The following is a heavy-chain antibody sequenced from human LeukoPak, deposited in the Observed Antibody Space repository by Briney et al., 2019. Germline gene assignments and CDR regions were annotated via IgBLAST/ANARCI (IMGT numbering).Heavy chain of an antibody. Sequence: GGSLRLSCAASGFTFSSYGMHWVRQAPGKGLEWVSVISYDGSNKYYADSVKGRFTISRDNSKNTLYLRMNSLRAEDTAVYYCAKGDGTIFGVVMAWYAMDVWGQGTTVTVSS. D-gene: IGHD3-3*01. CDR1: GFTFSSYG. CDR3: AKGDGTIFGVVMAWYAMDV. CDR2: ISYDGSNK. J-gene: IGHJ6*02. V-gene: IGHV3-30*18.